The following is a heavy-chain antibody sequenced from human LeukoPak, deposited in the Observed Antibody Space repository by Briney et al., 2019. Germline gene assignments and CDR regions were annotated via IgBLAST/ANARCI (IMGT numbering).Heavy chain of an antibody. CDR3: SRAGIWFDP. V-gene: IGHV4-59*06. CDR2: IYSSGNT. Sequence: SETLSLTCTVSGGSISSYYWSWIRQHPGKGLEWIGYIYSSGNTYYNPSLKSRVTISVDTSKNHLSLRLSSVTAADTAMYYCSRAGIWFDPWGQGTLVTVSS. J-gene: IGHJ5*02. CDR1: GGSISSYY. D-gene: IGHD6-13*01.